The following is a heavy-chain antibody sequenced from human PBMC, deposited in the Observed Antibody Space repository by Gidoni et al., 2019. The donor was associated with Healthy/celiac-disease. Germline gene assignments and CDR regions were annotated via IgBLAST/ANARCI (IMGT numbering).Heavy chain of an antibody. CDR2: INHSGST. J-gene: IGHJ6*02. CDR1: GGSFSGYY. CDR3: ARADGYYGMDV. Sequence: QVQLQQWGAGLLKPSETLSLTCAVYGGSFSGYYWSWIRQPPGKGLEWIGEINHSGSTNYNPSLKSRVTISVDTSKNQFSLKLSSVTAADTAVYYCARADGYYGMDVWGQGTTVTVSS. V-gene: IGHV4-34*01.